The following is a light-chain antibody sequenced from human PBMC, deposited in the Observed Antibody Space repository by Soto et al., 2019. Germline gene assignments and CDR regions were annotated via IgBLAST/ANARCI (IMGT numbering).Light chain of an antibody. CDR1: SSNIGAGYD. Sequence: HSELTHPPSGSRAPGQRVTISCTGSSSNIGAGYDVHWYQPLPGTAPKPLIYGNSNRPSGVPDRFSGSKSGTSASLAITGLQAEDEADYYCQSYGSSRGGFGTGTKVTVL. CDR3: QSYGSSRGG. CDR2: GNS. J-gene: IGLJ1*01. V-gene: IGLV1-40*01.